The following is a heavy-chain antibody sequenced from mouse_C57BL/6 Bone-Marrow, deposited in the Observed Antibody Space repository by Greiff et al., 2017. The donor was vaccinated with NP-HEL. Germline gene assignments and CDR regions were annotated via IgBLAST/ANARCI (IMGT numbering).Heavy chain of an antibody. CDR1: GYTFTSYW. Sequence: QVQLKESGAELVKPGASVKMSCKASGYTFTSYWITWVKQRPGQGLEWIGDIYPGSGSTNYNEKFKSKATLTVDTSSSTAYMQLSSLTSEDSAVYYCARSDDGYPDYWGQGTTLTVSS. CDR3: ARSDDGYPDY. J-gene: IGHJ2*01. D-gene: IGHD2-3*01. CDR2: IYPGSGST. V-gene: IGHV1-55*01.